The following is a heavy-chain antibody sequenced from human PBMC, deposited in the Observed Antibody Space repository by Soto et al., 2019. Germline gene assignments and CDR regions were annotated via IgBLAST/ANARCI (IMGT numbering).Heavy chain of an antibody. Sequence: GGSLRLSCAASGFTFSRFELHWVRQAPGKGLEWISYISSSGSTAYYASSVEGRFTISRDNANNSVYLQIDSLRAEDTALYYCTRADWFPYLSFYWGQGALVTFSS. CDR3: TRADWFPYLSFY. J-gene: IGHJ4*02. CDR2: ISSSGSTA. CDR1: GFTFSRFE. V-gene: IGHV3-48*03. D-gene: IGHD3-10*01.